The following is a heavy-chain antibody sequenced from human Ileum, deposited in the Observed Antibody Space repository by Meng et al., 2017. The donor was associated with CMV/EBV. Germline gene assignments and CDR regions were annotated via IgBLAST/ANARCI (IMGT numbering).Heavy chain of an antibody. V-gene: IGHV3-7*01. CDR1: GFTFSSYW. CDR2: IKQNGSEK. D-gene: IGHD1-26*01. CDR3: ARGDGRWELLDH. Sequence: GESLKISCAASGFTFSSYWMSWVRQAPGKGLEWVANIKQNGSEKYYVDSVKGRFTISRDNAKNSLYLQKNSLRAEDTAVYYCARGDGRWELLDHWGQGTLVTVSS. J-gene: IGHJ4*02.